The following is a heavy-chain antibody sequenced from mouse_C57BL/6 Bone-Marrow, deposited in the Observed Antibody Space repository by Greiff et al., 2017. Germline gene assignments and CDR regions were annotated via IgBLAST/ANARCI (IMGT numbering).Heavy chain of an antibody. CDR2: IHPNSGST. Sequence: QVQLQKPGAELVKPGASVKLSCKASGYTFTSYWMHWVKQRPGQGLEWIGMIHPNSGSTNYNEKFKSKATLTVDKSSSTAYMQLSSLTSEDSAVYYCATLLLRGNYVGHWGRGTTRRLSS. CDR1: GYTFTSYW. J-gene: IGHJ2*01. V-gene: IGHV1-64*01. CDR3: ATLLLRGNYVGH. D-gene: IGHD2-1*01.